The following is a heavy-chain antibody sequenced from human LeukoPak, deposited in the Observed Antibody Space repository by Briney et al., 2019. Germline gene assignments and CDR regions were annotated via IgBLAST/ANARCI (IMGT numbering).Heavy chain of an antibody. Sequence: EGSLRLSCAASGFTFSNAWMSWVRQAPGKGLEWVAVISYDGTSKYYADSVKGRFTISRDNSKNTLYLHMNSLRVEDTAVYFCARDPNGDYIGTFDMWGRGTMVSVSS. CDR3: ARDPNGDYIGTFDM. V-gene: IGHV3-30*03. CDR1: GFTFSNAW. CDR2: ISYDGTSK. D-gene: IGHD4-17*01. J-gene: IGHJ3*02.